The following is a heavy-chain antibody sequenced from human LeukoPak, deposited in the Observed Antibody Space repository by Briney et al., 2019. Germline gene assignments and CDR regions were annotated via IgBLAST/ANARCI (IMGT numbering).Heavy chain of an antibody. Sequence: PRGSLRLSCAASGFIVNTNYMSWVRQAPGRGLEWVSFIYADGNTYYADSVKGRFTISRDISKNAVFLQMNSLRAEDTAVYYCARDSYGDANFDTWGQGTLVTVSS. CDR1: GFIVNTNY. D-gene: IGHD4-17*01. V-gene: IGHV3-53*01. CDR3: ARDSYGDANFDT. J-gene: IGHJ4*02. CDR2: IYADGNT.